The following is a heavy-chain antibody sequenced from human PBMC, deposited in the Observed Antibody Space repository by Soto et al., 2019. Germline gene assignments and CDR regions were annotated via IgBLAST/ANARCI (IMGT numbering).Heavy chain of an antibody. J-gene: IGHJ6*02. CDR3: ATTPGRVMRYLNYYYYGMDV. V-gene: IGHV1-24*01. CDR1: GYTLTELS. D-gene: IGHD2-21*01. CDR2: FDPEDGEK. Sequence: ASVKVSCKVSGYTLTELSMHWVRQAPGKGVEWMGGFDPEDGEKIYAQKFQGRVTMTEDTYTDTAYMELSSLRSDDTAVYYCATTPGRVMRYLNYYYYGMDVWGQGTTVTVSS.